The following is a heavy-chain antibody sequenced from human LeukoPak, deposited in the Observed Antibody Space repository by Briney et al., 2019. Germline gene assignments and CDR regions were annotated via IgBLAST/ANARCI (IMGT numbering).Heavy chain of an antibody. V-gene: IGHV3-20*04. J-gene: IGHJ4*02. Sequence: GGSLRLSCAASGSTFDAYGMSWVRQPPGKGPQWVAGINWNGGSIGYADSVRGRFTISRDNAKNSLYLQMNSLRAQDTALYYCARGDSSGWYFDQWGQGILVTVSA. CDR2: INWNGGSI. CDR3: ARGDSSGWYFDQ. D-gene: IGHD6-19*01. CDR1: GSTFDAYG.